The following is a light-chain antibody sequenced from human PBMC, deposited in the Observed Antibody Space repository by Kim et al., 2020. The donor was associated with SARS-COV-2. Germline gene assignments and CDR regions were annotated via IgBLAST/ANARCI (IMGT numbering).Light chain of an antibody. CDR1: EDIDRW. J-gene: IGKJ4*01. CDR3: QQASSLPRT. CDR2: SAS. Sequence: DIQMTQSPVSVSASVGDRVTITCRASEDIDRWLAWFQQKPGEAPRLLIYSASTLQSGVPSRFSGDGSGKHFTLIISSLQPEDFATYYCQQASSLPRTFGGGTKVDIK. V-gene: IGKV1-12*01.